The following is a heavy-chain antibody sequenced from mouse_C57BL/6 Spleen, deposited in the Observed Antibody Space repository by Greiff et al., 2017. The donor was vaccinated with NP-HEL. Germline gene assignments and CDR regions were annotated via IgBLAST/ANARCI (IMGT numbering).Heavy chain of an antibody. D-gene: IGHD2-3*01. Sequence: EVQGVESGEGLVKPGGSLKLSCAASGFTFSSYAMSWVRQTPEKRLEWVAYISSGGDYIYYADTVKGRFTISRDNARNTLYLQMSSLKSEDTAMYYCTRGGYYHYAMDYWGQGTSVTVSS. V-gene: IGHV5-9-1*02. J-gene: IGHJ4*01. CDR3: TRGGYYHYAMDY. CDR1: GFTFSSYA. CDR2: ISSGGDYI.